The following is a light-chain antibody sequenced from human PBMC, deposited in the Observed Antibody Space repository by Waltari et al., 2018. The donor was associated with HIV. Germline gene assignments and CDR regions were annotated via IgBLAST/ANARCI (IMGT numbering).Light chain of an antibody. Sequence: QSALTQPASVSGSPGQSITISCTGTSSDVGGYNYVPWYQQHPGKAPKLMIYEVSNRPSGVSNRFSGSKSGNMASLTISGLQAEDEAYYYCSSYTSSSTQVVFGGGTKLTVL. CDR1: SSDVGGYNY. CDR3: SSYTSSSTQVV. J-gene: IGLJ2*01. V-gene: IGLV2-14*01. CDR2: EVS.